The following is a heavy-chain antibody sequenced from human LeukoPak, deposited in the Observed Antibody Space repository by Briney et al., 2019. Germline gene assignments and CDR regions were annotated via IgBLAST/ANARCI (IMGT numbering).Heavy chain of an antibody. CDR2: IIGSGGST. V-gene: IGHV3-23*01. CDR1: GFTFSSYA. D-gene: IGHD6-19*01. CDR3: AKEGLQYSSGWYWPY. Sequence: GSLRLPCAASGFTFSSYAMSWVRQAPGKGLEWVSAIIGSGGSTYYADSVKGRFTISRDNSKNTLYLQMNSLRAEDTAVYYCAKEGLQYSSGWYWPYGGQGSLVTVS. J-gene: IGHJ4*02.